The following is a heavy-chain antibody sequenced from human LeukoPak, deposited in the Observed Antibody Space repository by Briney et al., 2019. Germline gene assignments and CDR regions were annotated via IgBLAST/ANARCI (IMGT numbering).Heavy chain of an antibody. CDR1: GGTFSSFA. V-gene: IGHV1-69*05. CDR2: IIPIFGTA. D-gene: IGHD7-27*01. Sequence: SVKVSCKASGGTFSSFAISWVRQAPGQGLQWMGGIIPIFGTANYAQKFRGRVTLTRDMSTSTDYLELSSLRADDTAIYYCAKDGAWGRFESWGQGTLVTVSS. CDR3: AKDGAWGRFES. J-gene: IGHJ5*01.